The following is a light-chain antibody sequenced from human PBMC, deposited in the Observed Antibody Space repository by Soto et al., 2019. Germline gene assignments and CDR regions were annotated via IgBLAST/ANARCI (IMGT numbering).Light chain of an antibody. V-gene: IGKV1-39*01. CDR3: QQTYSTQYT. CDR1: HSISSP. Sequence: DILMTQSQSSLSASVGDRVTITCRASHSISSPVNWYHQRPGKAPTLLIFGASVILSGVPARISGTGCGTKVILTISSLQPDDPVTSYCQQTYSTQYTFGQGTTVVIK. CDR2: GAS. J-gene: IGKJ2*01.